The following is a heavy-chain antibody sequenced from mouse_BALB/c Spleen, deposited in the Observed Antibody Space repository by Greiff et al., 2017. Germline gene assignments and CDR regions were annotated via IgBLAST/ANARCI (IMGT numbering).Heavy chain of an antibody. V-gene: IGHV1S81*02. CDR3: ARRPYGMDY. CDR1: GYTFTSYW. CDR2: INPSNGRT. J-gene: IGHJ4*01. Sequence: QVQLQQSGAELVKPGASVKLSCKASGYTFTSYWMHWVKQRPGQGLEWIGEINPSNGRTNYNEKFKSKATLTVDKSSSTAYMQLSSLTAEDSAVYYSARRPYGMDYWGQGTSVTVSS.